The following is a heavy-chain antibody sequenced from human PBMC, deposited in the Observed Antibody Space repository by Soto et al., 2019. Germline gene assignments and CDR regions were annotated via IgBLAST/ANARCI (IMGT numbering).Heavy chain of an antibody. D-gene: IGHD6-19*01. CDR1: GYSFNSYW. V-gene: IGHV5-51*01. J-gene: IGHJ4*02. CDR2: IYPADSET. Sequence: GESLKISCKGSGYSFNSYWIVWVRQMPGKGLESMGMIYPADSETRYSPSFRGQVTISADKSINTAYLQWSSLEASDSAMYYCARHKGPYSSAWYPNLDNWGQGTLVTVSS. CDR3: ARHKGPYSSAWYPNLDN.